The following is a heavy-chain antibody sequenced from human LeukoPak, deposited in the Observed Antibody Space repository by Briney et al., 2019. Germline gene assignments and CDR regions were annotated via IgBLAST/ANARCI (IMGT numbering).Heavy chain of an antibody. CDR3: ARGYMTADY. CDR2: IKQDGSDK. V-gene: IGHV3-7*03. D-gene: IGHD2-2*02. J-gene: IGHJ4*02. CDR1: GFTFSSYA. Sequence: GGSLRLSCAASGFTFSSYAMHWVRQAPGKGLEWVASIKQDGSDKYYVDSVRGRFTISRDNDKNSLYLQMSSLRAGDTAVYYCARGYMTADYWGQGSPVTVSS.